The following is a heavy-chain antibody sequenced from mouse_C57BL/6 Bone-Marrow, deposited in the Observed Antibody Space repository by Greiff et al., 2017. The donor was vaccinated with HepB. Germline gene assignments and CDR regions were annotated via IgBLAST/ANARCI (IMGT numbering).Heavy chain of an antibody. CDR3: ASSTMVTTGGVYYAMDY. D-gene: IGHD2-2*01. CDR1: GYTFTDYY. V-gene: IGHV1-19*01. J-gene: IGHJ4*01. CDR2: INPYNGGT. Sequence: VHVKQSGPVLVKPGASVKMSCKASGYTFTDYYMNWVKQSHGKSLEWIGVINPYNGGTSYNQKFKGKATLTVDKSSSTAYMELNSLTSEDSAVYYCASSTMVTTGGVYYAMDYWGQGTSVTVSS.